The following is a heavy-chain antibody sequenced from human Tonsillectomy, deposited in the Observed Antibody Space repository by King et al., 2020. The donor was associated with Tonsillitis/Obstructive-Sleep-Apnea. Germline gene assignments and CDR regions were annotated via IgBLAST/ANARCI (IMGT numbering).Heavy chain of an antibody. Sequence: VQLVESGGGLVQPGGSLRLSCAASRCTFSSSSMNWVRQAPGKGLEWVSYISSSSSTLYYADSVKGRFTISRDNAKDSLYLQMNSLRDEDTAVYYCARDRDVVVVAARGFDPWGQGTLVTVSS. J-gene: IGHJ5*02. CDR3: ARDRDVVVVAARGFDP. D-gene: IGHD2-15*01. V-gene: IGHV3-48*02. CDR2: ISSSSSTL. CDR1: RCTFSSSS.